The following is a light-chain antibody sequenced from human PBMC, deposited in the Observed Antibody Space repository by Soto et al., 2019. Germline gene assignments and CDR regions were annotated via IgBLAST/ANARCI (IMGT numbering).Light chain of an antibody. CDR1: RSVTNN. Sequence: EIVMTQSPATLSVSPGERATLSCRASRSVTNNLAWYQQKLGQAPRLLIYGASTRAAGIPARFSGSGSGTDFTLTISSLEPEDFAVYYCQQRSNWLTFGGGTKWIS. J-gene: IGKJ4*01. V-gene: IGKV3-15*01. CDR2: GAS. CDR3: QQRSNWLT.